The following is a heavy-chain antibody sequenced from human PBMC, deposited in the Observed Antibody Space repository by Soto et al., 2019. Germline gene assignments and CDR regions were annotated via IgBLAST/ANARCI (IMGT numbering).Heavy chain of an antibody. J-gene: IGHJ6*02. CDR3: ARVMAAAGPVVGMDV. CDR1: GGSISSGDYY. D-gene: IGHD6-13*01. V-gene: IGHV4-30-4*01. CDR2: IYYSGST. Sequence: QVQLQESGPGLMKPSQTLSLTCTVSGGSISSGDYYWSWIRQPPGKGLEWIGYIYYSGSTYYNPSLKSRLTISVDTSKNQFSLNLSSVTAADTAVYYCARVMAAAGPVVGMDVWGQGTTVTVSS.